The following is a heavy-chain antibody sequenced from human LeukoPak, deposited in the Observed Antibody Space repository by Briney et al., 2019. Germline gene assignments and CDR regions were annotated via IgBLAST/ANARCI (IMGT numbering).Heavy chain of an antibody. CDR3: ARDLIAAAL. CDR1: GYTFSNLY. D-gene: IGHD6-13*01. CDR2: INPSGGST. Sequence: ASVKVSCKASGYTFSNLYMHWVRQAPGQGLEWMGIINPSGGSTSYAQKFQGRVTMTRDTSISTAYMELSRLRSDDTAVYYCARDLIAAALWGQGTLVTVSS. J-gene: IGHJ4*02. V-gene: IGHV1-46*01.